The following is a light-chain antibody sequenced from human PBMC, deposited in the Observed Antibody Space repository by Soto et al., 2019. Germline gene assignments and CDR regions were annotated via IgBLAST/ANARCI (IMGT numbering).Light chain of an antibody. CDR3: QQSYSTPET. CDR1: QSISSY. Sequence: DIQMTQSPSSLSASVGDRVTITCRASQSISSYLNWYQQKPGKAPKLLIYAASSLQSGVPSRFSGSGSGTDFTLTISSLQPEDFATYYCQQSYSTPETSGQGTKLEIK. V-gene: IGKV1-39*01. J-gene: IGKJ2*01. CDR2: AAS.